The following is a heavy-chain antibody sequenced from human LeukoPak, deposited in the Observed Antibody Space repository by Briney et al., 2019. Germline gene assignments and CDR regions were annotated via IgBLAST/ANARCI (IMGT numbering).Heavy chain of an antibody. Sequence: GGSLRLSCAASGFTFNNYHMKWVRQAPGKGLEWVAHISSGSTYIHYSDSVKGRFTISRDNAKNLVYLQMNSLRADDAAVYYCARDLATVTTSGNYYYMDVWGKGTTVTVSS. V-gene: IGHV3-21*06. J-gene: IGHJ6*03. D-gene: IGHD4-17*01. CDR2: ISSGSTYI. CDR1: GFTFNNYH. CDR3: ARDLATVTTSGNYYYMDV.